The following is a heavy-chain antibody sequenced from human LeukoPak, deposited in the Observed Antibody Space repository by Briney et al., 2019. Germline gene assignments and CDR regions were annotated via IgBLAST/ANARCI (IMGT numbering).Heavy chain of an antibody. J-gene: IGHJ4*02. D-gene: IGHD3-3*01. V-gene: IGHV3-23*01. CDR1: GFTFSSYA. CDR2: ISGSGGST. CDR3: AKAFPDDFWSGYPVYFDY. Sequence: GGSLRLSCAASGFTFSSYAMGWVRQAPGKGLEWVSAISGSGGSTYYADSVKGRFTISRDNSKNTLYLQMNSLRAEDTAVYYCAKAFPDDFWSGYPVYFDYWGQGTLVTVSS.